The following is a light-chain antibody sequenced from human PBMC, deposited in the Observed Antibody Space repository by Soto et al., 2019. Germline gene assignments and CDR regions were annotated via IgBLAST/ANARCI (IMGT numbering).Light chain of an antibody. J-gene: IGKJ1*01. CDR1: QSFNTW. Sequence: DIQMTLSPSTLSASVGDRVTITCRASQSFNTWLAWYQQKPGKAPNLLIYKASSLASGVPSRFSGSGSGTEFTLTISSLQPDDLATYYCQQYHSYWTFGQGTKVDIK. CDR2: KAS. V-gene: IGKV1-5*03. CDR3: QQYHSYWT.